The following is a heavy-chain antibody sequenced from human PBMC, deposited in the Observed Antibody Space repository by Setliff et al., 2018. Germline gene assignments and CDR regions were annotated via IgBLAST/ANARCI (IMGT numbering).Heavy chain of an antibody. J-gene: IGHJ3*02. CDR2: ISSSSSTI. D-gene: IGHD3-3*01. Sequence: RLSCAASGFTFSSYSMNWVRQAPGKGLEWVSYISSSSSTIYYADSVKGRFIISRDNAKNSLYLQMNSLRAEDTAVYYCARDYTYYDFWSGPSSDAFDIWGQGTMVTVSS. V-gene: IGHV3-48*01. CDR1: GFTFSSYS. CDR3: ARDYTYYDFWSGPSSDAFDI.